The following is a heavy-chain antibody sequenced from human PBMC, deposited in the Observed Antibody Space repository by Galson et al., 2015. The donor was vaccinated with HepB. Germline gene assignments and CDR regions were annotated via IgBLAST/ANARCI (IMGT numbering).Heavy chain of an antibody. CDR1: GYSFTNYW. D-gene: IGHD1-1*01. J-gene: IGHJ4*02. CDR2: IDPSDYYT. CDR3: ARHESPPLDLTYYFDH. Sequence: QSGAEVKKPGESLKISCKGSGYSFTNYWITWVRQMPGKGLEWIGRIDPSDYYTRYSPSFQGHVTISVDRSITTAFLQWSSLKASDTAIYYCARHESPPLDLTYYFDHWGQGTLVTVSS. V-gene: IGHV5-10-1*01.